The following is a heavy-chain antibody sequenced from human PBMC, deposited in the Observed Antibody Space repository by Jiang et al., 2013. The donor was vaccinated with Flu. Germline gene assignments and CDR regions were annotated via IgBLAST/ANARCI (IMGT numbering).Heavy chain of an antibody. CDR1: GFSLSTSGVG. D-gene: IGHD1-26*01. CDR2: IYWDDDK. CDR3: AHTRGGSYNYYYGMDV. J-gene: IGHJ6*02. V-gene: IGHV2-5*02. Sequence: TCTFSGFSLSTSGVGVGWIRQPPGKALEWLALIYWDDDKRYSPSLKSRLTITKDTSKNQVVLTMTNMDPVDTATYYCAHTRGGSYNYYYGMDVWGQGTTVTVSS.